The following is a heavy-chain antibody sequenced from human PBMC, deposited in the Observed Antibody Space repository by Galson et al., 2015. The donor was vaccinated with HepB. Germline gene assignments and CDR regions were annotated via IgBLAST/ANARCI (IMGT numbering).Heavy chain of an antibody. D-gene: IGHD2-15*01. Sequence: SVKVSCKASGGTLSSYSISWVRQAPGQGLEWMGRIIPILGPASYAQKFQGRVTITADMSTNTAYLELTSLTSEDTAVYYCARPRSDSASRGLYFDPWGQGTLVTVSS. CDR1: GGTLSSYS. J-gene: IGHJ5*02. CDR3: ARPRSDSASRGLYFDP. CDR2: IIPILGPA. V-gene: IGHV1-69*08.